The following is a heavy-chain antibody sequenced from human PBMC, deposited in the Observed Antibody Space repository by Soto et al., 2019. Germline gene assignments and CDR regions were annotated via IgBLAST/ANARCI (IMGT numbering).Heavy chain of an antibody. V-gene: IGHV4-39*01. CDR3: ARPRDQLYYYYGMDV. J-gene: IGHJ6*02. CDR2: IYYSGST. CDR1: GGSIIGSSYY. Sequence: PSESLSLTGTVSGGSIIGSSYYLGGIRHPPGKGLEWIGSIYYSGSTYYNPSLKSRVTISVDTSKNQLSLKLSSVTAADTAVYYCARPRDQLYYYYGMDVWGQGTTVTVS. D-gene: IGHD2-2*01.